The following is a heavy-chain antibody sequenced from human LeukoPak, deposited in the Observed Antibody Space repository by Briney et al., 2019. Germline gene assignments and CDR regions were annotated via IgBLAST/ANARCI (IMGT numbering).Heavy chain of an antibody. CDR3: ASSRPGIAVAGRVPYYFDY. CDR2: ISAYNGNT. CDR1: GYTFTSYG. V-gene: IGHV1-18*01. Sequence: RASVKVSCKASGYTFTSYGISWVRQATGQGLEWMGWISAYNGNTNYAQKLQGRVTMTTDTSTSTAYMELRSLRSDDTAVYYCASSRPGIAVAGRVPYYFDYWGQGTLVTVSS. D-gene: IGHD6-19*01. J-gene: IGHJ4*02.